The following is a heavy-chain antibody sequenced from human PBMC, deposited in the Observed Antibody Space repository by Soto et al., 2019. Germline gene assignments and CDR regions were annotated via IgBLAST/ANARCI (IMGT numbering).Heavy chain of an antibody. CDR1: GYTFNNFG. V-gene: IGHV1-18*01. CDR3: AGGGITGMGWFDP. D-gene: IGHD1-20*01. Sequence: QVQLVQSGAEVKKPGASVKVSCKASGYTFNNFGINWVRQAPGQGLEWMGWISAYTGNTNYAQKLQGRVTMPTDTFTNTVYMELRSLSSDDTAVYYGAGGGITGMGWFDPWGQGTLVTVSS. CDR2: ISAYTGNT. J-gene: IGHJ5*02.